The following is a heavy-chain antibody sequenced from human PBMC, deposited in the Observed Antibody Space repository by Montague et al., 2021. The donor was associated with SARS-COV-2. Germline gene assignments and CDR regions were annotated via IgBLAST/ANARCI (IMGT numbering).Heavy chain of an antibody. CDR2: IHHSGTT. Sequence: SETLSLTCTVSGGSVSGTSYYWAWIRQPPGKGLEWIVNIHHSGTTFYSLSLKSRVTISVDTSKNEVSLKLNSVTAADTAVYYCARQGGPAGKHWFDPWGQGTLVTVSP. CDR3: ARQGGPAGKHWFDP. D-gene: IGHD2-2*01. V-gene: IGHV4-39*01. CDR1: GGSVSGTSYY. J-gene: IGHJ5*02.